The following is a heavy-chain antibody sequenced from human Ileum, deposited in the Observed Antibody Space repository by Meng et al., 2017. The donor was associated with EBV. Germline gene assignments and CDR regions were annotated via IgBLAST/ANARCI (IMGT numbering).Heavy chain of an antibody. CDR2: ISPDGI. D-gene: IGHD6-19*01. CDR1: VLSLSNYG. CDR3: ARDGIGWYPGDY. V-gene: IGHV3-30*03. J-gene: IGHJ4*02. Sequence: QHVGDGGGVVPPVPSSRVSWSASVLSLSNYGMHWVRQAPGKGLEWVALISPDGIWYQESVKGRFTVSRDNSKNTFYLQMNSLRFEDTAVYYCARDGIGWYPGDYWGRGTLVTVSS.